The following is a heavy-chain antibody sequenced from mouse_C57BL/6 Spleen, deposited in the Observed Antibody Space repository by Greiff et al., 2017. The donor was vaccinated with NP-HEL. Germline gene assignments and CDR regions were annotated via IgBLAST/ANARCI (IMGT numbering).Heavy chain of an antibody. V-gene: IGHV6-3*01. CDR3: TGGSRPWCAY. D-gene: IGHD1-1*01. Sequence: EVKVVESGGGLVQPGGSMKLSCVASGFTFSNYWMNWVRQSPEKGLEWVAQIRLKSDNYATHYAESVKGRFTISRDDSKSSVYLQMNNLRAEDTGSYYCTGGSRPWCAYWGKGTLVTVSA. J-gene: IGHJ3*01. CDR1: GFTFSNYW. CDR2: IRLKSDNYAT.